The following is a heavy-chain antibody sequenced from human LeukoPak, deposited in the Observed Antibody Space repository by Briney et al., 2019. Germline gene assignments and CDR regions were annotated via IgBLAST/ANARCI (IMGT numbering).Heavy chain of an antibody. J-gene: IGHJ4*02. V-gene: IGHV4-38-2*02. CDR1: GYSISSGYY. Sequence: SETQSLTCTVSGYSISSGYYWGWIRQPPGKGMEWIGSIFHSGSTYYNPSLKSRVTISVDTSKNQFSLKLSSVTAADTAVYYCARGGYSYVGYWGQGTLVTVSS. CDR2: IFHSGST. CDR3: ARGGYSYVGY. D-gene: IGHD5-18*01.